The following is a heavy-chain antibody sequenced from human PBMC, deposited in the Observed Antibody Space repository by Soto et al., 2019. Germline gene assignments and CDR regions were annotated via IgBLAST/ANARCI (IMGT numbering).Heavy chain of an antibody. V-gene: IGHV1-69*08. J-gene: IGHJ4*02. CDR2: IIPIFDTT. D-gene: IGHD2-15*01. CDR1: GGPYSKYS. Sequence: QVQLVQSGTEVKKTGSSVTVSCKASGGPYSKYSVSWVRQAPGHGLEWVGRIIPIFDTTDYAQKFQGRATITADKPTXXVYMELSSLRSEDTAVYYCARSLLGDDHASDGLDNWGQGTLVTVSS. CDR3: ARSLLGDDHASDGLDN.